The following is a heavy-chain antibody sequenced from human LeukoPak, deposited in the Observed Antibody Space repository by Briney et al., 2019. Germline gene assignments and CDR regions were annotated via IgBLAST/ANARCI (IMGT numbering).Heavy chain of an antibody. Sequence: ASVKVSCKASGYTFTSYYMHWVRQAPGQGLERMGIINPSGGSTSYAQKFQGRVTMTRDTSTSTVYMELSGLRSEDTAVYYCARGPSLVVVTAIPFDYWGQGTLVTVSS. V-gene: IGHV1-46*01. D-gene: IGHD2-21*02. CDR1: GYTFTSYY. CDR3: ARGPSLVVVTAIPFDY. CDR2: INPSGGST. J-gene: IGHJ4*02.